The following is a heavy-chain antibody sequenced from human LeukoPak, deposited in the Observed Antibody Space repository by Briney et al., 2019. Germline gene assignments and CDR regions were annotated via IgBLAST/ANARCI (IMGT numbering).Heavy chain of an antibody. Sequence: SETLSLTCTVSGGSISSSSYYWGWIRQPAGKGLEWIGRIYTSGSTNYNPSLKSRVTMSVDTSKNQFSLKLSSVTAADTAVYYCARDRPRTDIVVVVAATGWFDPWGQGTLVTVSS. J-gene: IGHJ5*02. CDR1: GGSISSSSYY. V-gene: IGHV4-61*02. D-gene: IGHD2-15*01. CDR2: IYTSGST. CDR3: ARDRPRTDIVVVVAATGWFDP.